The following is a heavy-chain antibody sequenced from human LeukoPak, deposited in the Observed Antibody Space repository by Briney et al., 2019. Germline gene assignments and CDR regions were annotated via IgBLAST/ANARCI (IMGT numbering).Heavy chain of an antibody. V-gene: IGHV3-9*01. Sequence: PGGSLRLSCAASGFTFDDYAMHWVRQAPGKGLEWVSGISWNSGSIGYADSVKGRFTISRDNAKTSLYLQMNSLRAEDTAVYYCARTREQWQVLDYWGQGTLVTVSS. CDR3: ARTREQWQVLDY. CDR2: ISWNSGSI. D-gene: IGHD6-19*01. CDR1: GFTFDDYA. J-gene: IGHJ4*02.